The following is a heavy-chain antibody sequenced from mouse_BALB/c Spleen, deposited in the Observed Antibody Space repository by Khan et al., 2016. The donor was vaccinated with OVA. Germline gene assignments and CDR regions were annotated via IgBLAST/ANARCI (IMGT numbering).Heavy chain of an antibody. CDR3: ARAYYRYDGYYAMDY. D-gene: IGHD2-14*01. CDR2: IWGGGGT. CDR1: GFSLSRYN. J-gene: IGHJ4*01. V-gene: IGHV2-6-4*01. Sequence: VKLKESGPGLVAPSQSLSITCTVSGFSLSRYNIHWVRQPPGKGLEWLGMIWGGGGTDYNSTLKSRLSIRKDNSKSQVLLKMNSLQTDDTAIYYCARAYYRYDGYYAMDYWGQGTSVTVSS.